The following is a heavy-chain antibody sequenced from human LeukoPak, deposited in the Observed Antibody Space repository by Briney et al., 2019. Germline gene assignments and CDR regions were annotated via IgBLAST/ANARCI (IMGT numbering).Heavy chain of an antibody. D-gene: IGHD5-18*01. Sequence: GGSLRLSCAASGFTFSSYAMHWVRQAPGKGLEWVAVISYDGSNKYYADSVKGRFTISRDNSKNTLYLQMNSLRAEDTAVYYCARSDTAMVLDYWGQGTLVTVSS. CDR2: ISYDGSNK. V-gene: IGHV3-30-3*01. CDR3: ARSDTAMVLDY. J-gene: IGHJ4*02. CDR1: GFTFSSYA.